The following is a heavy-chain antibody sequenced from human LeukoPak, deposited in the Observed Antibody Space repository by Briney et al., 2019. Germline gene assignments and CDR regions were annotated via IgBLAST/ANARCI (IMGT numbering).Heavy chain of an antibody. V-gene: IGHV4-39*02. CDR2: IYYSGST. Sequence: SETLSLTCTVSGGSIRSGSHYWAWIRQPPGKGLEWIGSIYYSGSTYYNPSLENRATISIDTSKNHFSLKLTSLSAADTSVYYCAKRDDSGGNLVDLWGQGTLVTVS. D-gene: IGHD3-22*01. J-gene: IGHJ4*02. CDR3: AKRDDSGGNLVDL. CDR1: GGSIRSGSHY.